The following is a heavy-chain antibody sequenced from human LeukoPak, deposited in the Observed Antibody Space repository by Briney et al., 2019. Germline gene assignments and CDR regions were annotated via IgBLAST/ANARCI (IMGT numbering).Heavy chain of an antibody. CDR3: AKGLNYYDSSGYPPDAFDI. Sequence: GRSLRLSCAASGFTFDDYAMHWVRQAPGKGLEWVSAISGSGGSTYYADSVKGRFTISRDNSKNTLYLQMNSLRAEDTAVYYCAKGLNYYDSSGYPPDAFDIWGQGTMVTVSS. V-gene: IGHV3-23*01. CDR1: GFTFDDYA. CDR2: ISGSGGST. J-gene: IGHJ3*02. D-gene: IGHD3-22*01.